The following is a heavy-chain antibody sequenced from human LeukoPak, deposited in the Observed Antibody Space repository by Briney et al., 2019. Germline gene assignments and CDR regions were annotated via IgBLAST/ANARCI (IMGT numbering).Heavy chain of an antibody. D-gene: IGHD2-8*01. J-gene: IGHJ4*02. CDR3: AGSLGYCTSNVCYLKY. CDR1: GYTFSSYG. CDR2: ISAYNGHT. Sequence: ASVKVSCKASGYTFSSYGISWVRQAPGQGLEWMGWISAYNGHTNYAQKFQGRVTMTTDTSTSTLYMELRSLRSDDTAVYYCAGSLGYCTSNVCYLKYWGQGTLVTVSS. V-gene: IGHV1-18*01.